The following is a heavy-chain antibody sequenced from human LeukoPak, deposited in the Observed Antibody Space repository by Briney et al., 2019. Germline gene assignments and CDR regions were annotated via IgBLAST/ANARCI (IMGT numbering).Heavy chain of an antibody. D-gene: IGHD5-18*01. J-gene: IGHJ4*02. CDR2: ISPYNDNA. V-gene: IGHV1-18*01. Sequence: ASVKVSCKXSGYSFTNNGISWVRQAPGQGLEWMGRISPYNDNANYAQKLQGRVTMTTDTSTTTVYMEVRSLRSDDTAVYYCVRDLDTTMAARYLFESWGQGTLVTVSS. CDR1: GYSFTNNG. CDR3: VRDLDTTMAARYLFES.